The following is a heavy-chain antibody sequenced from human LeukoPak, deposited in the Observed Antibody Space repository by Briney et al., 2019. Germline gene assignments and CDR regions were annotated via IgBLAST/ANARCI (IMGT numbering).Heavy chain of an antibody. CDR3: ASGNPYSSGWYSS. CDR1: GGSISSYY. D-gene: IGHD6-19*01. V-gene: IGHV4-4*07. CDR2: IYTSGST. Sequence: MPSETLSLTCTVSGGSISSYYWSWIRQPAGKGLEWIGRIYTSGSTNYNPSLKSRVTISVDTSKNQFSLKLSSVTAADTAVYYCASGNPYSSGWYSSWGQGTLVTVSS. J-gene: IGHJ4*02.